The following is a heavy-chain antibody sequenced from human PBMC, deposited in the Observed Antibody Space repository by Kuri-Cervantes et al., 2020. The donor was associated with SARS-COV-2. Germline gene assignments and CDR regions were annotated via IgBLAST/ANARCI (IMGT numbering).Heavy chain of an antibody. CDR3: ARYPTGSSGWYSSDAFDI. J-gene: IGHJ3*02. CDR1: GGSISSYY. D-gene: IGHD6-19*01. CDR2: IYYSGIT. Sequence: GSLRLSCTVSGGSISSYYWSWIRQSPGKGLEWIGNIYYSGITNYNPALKSRLTISVDTSKNQFSLKLSSVTAADTAVYYCARYPTGSSGWYSSDAFDIWGQGTMVTVSS. V-gene: IGHV4-59*01.